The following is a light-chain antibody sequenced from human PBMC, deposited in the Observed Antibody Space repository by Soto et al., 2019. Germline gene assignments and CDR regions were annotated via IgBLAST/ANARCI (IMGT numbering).Light chain of an antibody. V-gene: IGKV3-20*01. CDR1: QSVTSRY. J-gene: IGKJ2*01. CDR3: QQYNNSPEYT. CDR2: GAS. Sequence: EIVVTQSPGTLSLSPGERATLSCKASQSVTSRYLAWYQQKPGQAPRLLIYGASSRATGIPDRFSGSGSGTDFTLTISRLEPEDFAVYFCQQYNNSPEYTFGQGTKLEIK.